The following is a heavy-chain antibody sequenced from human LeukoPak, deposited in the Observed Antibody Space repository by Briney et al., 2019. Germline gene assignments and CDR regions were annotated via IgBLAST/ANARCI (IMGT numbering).Heavy chain of an antibody. CDR2: ISIYNGKI. D-gene: IGHD3-22*01. CDR3: ARWDYYDSRTFDI. J-gene: IGHJ3*02. CDR1: GYTFTSYG. V-gene: IGHV1-18*01. Sequence: ASVRVSCKASGYTFTSYGISWVRQAPGQGLEWMGWISIYNGKINYAQKFQGRVTMTTDTSTSTAYMELRSLRSDDTAVYYCARWDYYDSRTFDIWGQGTMVTVS.